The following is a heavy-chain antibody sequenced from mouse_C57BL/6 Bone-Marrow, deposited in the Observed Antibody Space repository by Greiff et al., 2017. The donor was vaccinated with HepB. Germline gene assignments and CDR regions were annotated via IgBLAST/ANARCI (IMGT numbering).Heavy chain of an antibody. CDR3: ASREAYDGYYVFAY. J-gene: IGHJ3*01. D-gene: IGHD2-3*01. CDR1: GYTFTSYW. V-gene: IGHV1-50*01. CDR2: IDPSDSYT. Sequence: QVQLQQPGAELVKPGASVKLSCKASGYTFTSYWMQWVKQRPGQGLEWIGEIDPSDSYTNYNQKFKGKATLTVDTSSSTAYMQLSSLTSEDSAVYYCASREAYDGYYVFAYWGQGTLVTVSA.